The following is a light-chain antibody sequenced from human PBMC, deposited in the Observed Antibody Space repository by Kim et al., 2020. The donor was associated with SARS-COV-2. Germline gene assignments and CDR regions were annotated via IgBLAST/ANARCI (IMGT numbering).Light chain of an antibody. CDR3: QQYDSYPRT. Sequence: DIQMTQSPSTLSASVGDRVTITCRASQSISSWLAWYQQKPEKAPKCLIYAASSLQSGVPSRFSGSGSGTDFTLTISSLQPEDFATYHCQQYDSYPRTFGQGTKVDIK. V-gene: IGKV1D-16*01. CDR2: AAS. CDR1: QSISSW. J-gene: IGKJ1*01.